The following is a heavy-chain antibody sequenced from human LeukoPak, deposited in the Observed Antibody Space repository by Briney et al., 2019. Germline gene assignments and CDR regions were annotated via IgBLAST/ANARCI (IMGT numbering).Heavy chain of an antibody. CDR2: IKRDGTDK. V-gene: IGHV3-7*05. CDR1: GFAFSTYW. CDR3: ASHSSSWYGFDY. D-gene: IGHD6-13*01. J-gene: IGHJ4*02. Sequence: GGSLRLSCAASGFAFSTYWMSWVRQAPGKGLEWVANIKRDGTDKYYVDSVKGRFTISRDNAKNTLYLEMNSLRAEDTAVYYCASHSSSWYGFDYWGQGTLVTVSS.